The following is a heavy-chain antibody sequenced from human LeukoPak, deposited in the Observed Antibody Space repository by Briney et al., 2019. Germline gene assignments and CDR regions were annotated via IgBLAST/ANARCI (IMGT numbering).Heavy chain of an antibody. Sequence: SETLSLTCTVSGGSISSYYWSWIRQPPGKGLEWIGYIYYSGSTNYNPSLKSRVTISVDTSKNQFSLRLSSVTAADTAVYYCARLNPGIAAAGTHNWFDPWGQGTLVTVSS. V-gene: IGHV4-59*08. CDR3: ARLNPGIAAAGTHNWFDP. CDR2: IYYSGST. J-gene: IGHJ5*02. CDR1: GGSISSYY. D-gene: IGHD6-13*01.